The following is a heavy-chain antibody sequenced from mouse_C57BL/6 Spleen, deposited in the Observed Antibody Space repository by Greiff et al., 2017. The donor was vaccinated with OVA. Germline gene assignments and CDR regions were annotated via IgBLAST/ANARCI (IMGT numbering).Heavy chain of an antibody. CDR1: GYSITSGYY. Sequence: EVKLEESGPGLVKPSQSLSLTCSVTGYSITSGYYWNWIRQFPGNKLEWMGYISYDGSNNYNPSLKNRISITRDTSKNQFFLKLNSVTTEDTATYYCARDTAQTRFAYWGQGTLVTVSA. J-gene: IGHJ3*01. CDR3: ARDTAQTRFAY. CDR2: ISYDGSN. V-gene: IGHV3-6*01. D-gene: IGHD3-2*02.